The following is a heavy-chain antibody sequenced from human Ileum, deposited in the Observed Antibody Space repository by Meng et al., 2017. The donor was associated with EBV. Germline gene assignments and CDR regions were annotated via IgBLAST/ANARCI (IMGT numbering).Heavy chain of an antibody. J-gene: IGHJ4*02. D-gene: IGHD1-14*01. CDR2: IYPSGIT. CDR1: GGSISSSNW. Sequence: QVCLQWSGPVLVKPPGILSLTSAFSGGSISSSNWWSWVRQPPGKGLAWIGKIYPSGITIYNPSLKSRVTMSVDNSKNQFSLKLNSMTAADTAVYYCARDPTGGEDHQRVWGQGTLVTVSS. V-gene: IGHV4-4*03. CDR3: ARDPTGGEDHQRV.